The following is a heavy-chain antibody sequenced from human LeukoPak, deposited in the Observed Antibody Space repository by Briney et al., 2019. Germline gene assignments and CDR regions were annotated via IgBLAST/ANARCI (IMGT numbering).Heavy chain of an antibody. D-gene: IGHD3-9*01. CDR2: IYNSGGT. CDR1: GGFITSSFY. CDR3: ARGMGDGLRYFDWLGYYYYMDV. J-gene: IGHJ6*03. V-gene: IGHV4-4*08. Sequence: SETLSLTCTVSGGFITSSFYWSWMRQSPGKGLEWIGYIYNSGGTKYNPSLKSRLTISVDTSKNQFSLKLSSVTAADTAVYYCARGMGDGLRYFDWLGYYYYMDVWGKGTTVTISS.